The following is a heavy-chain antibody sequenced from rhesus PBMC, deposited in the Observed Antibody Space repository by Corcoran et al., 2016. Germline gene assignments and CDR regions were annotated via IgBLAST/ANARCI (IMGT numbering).Heavy chain of an antibody. CDR1: GASVSSFW. J-gene: IGHJ4*01. V-gene: IGHV4-80*01. CDR3: ARDGAGWLGFDF. D-gene: IGHD6-31*01. CDR2: INPSGAPP. Sequence: QVQLQESGPGLVKPSETLSLSCAVAGASVSSFWWTWIRQPPGKGLEWIGGINPSGAPPNSTPSLRVRVTFSEDASKNVVLLRLNALTAADTAVYFCARDGAGWLGFDFWGQGVLVTVSS.